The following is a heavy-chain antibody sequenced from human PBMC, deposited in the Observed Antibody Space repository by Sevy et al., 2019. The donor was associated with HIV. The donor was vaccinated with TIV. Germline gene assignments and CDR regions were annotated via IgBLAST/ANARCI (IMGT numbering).Heavy chain of an antibody. CDR1: GGSFSGHY. V-gene: IGHV4-34*01. CDR2: INHSGST. Sequence: SETLSLTCAVYGGSFSGHYWSWIRQPPGKGLEWIGEINHSGSTNYNPSLKSRVTISVDTSKNQFSLKLSSVTAADTAVYYCARGRTVTTGYYYYGMDVWGQGTTVTVSS. J-gene: IGHJ6*02. D-gene: IGHD4-4*01. CDR3: ARGRTVTTGYYYYGMDV.